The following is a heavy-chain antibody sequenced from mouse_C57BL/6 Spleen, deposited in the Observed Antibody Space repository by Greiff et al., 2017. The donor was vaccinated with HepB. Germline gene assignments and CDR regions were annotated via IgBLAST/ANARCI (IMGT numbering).Heavy chain of an antibody. V-gene: IGHV5-17*01. Sequence: EVQRVESGGGLVKPGGSLKLSCAASGFTFSDYGMHWVRQAPEKGLEWVAYISSGSSTIYYADTVKGRFTISRDNAKNTLFLQMTSLRSEDTAMYYCARTGPLYYYAMDYWGQGTSVTVSS. D-gene: IGHD4-1*01. CDR1: GFTFSDYG. CDR3: ARTGPLYYYAMDY. CDR2: ISSGSSTI. J-gene: IGHJ4*01.